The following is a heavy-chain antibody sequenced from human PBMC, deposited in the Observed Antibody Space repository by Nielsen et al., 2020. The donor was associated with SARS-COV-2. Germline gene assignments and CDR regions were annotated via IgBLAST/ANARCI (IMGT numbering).Heavy chain of an antibody. D-gene: IGHD1-26*01. CDR2: INPSGGST. V-gene: IGHV1-46*01. CDR3: ARYLGGSYSFYFDY. Sequence: ASVKVSCKASGGTFSSYAISWVRQAPGQGLEWMGIINPSGGSTSYAQKFQGRVTMTRDTSTSTVYMELSSLRSEDTAVYYCARYLGGSYSFYFDYWGQGTLVTVSS. J-gene: IGHJ4*02. CDR1: GGTFSSYA.